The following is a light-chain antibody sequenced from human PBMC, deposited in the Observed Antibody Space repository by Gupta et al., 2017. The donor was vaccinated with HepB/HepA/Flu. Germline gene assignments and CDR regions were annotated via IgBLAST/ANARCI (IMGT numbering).Light chain of an antibody. J-gene: IGLJ1*01. Sequence: SYVPTQPPSVSVAPGKTARITRGGNNSGSKSVHWYQQKPGQAPVLVIYYDSDRPSGIPERFSGSNSGNTATLTISRVEAGDEADYYCQVWDSSSDEGVFGTGTKVTVL. CDR2: YDS. V-gene: IGLV3-21*04. CDR1: NSGSKS. CDR3: QVWDSSSDEGV.